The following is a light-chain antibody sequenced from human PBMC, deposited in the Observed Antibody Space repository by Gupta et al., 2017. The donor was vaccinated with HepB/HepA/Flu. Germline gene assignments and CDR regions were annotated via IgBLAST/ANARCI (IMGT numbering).Light chain of an antibody. V-gene: IGKV3-11*01. J-gene: IGKJ1*01. Sequence: IVLTQSPATLSLSPGERATLSCRASQSVSSYLAWYKQKPGQAPRLLIYDASNRDTGIPARFSGSGSGTDLTLTISSREQEDFAVYFCQQRSNWPPWTFGQGTKVEIK. CDR2: DAS. CDR3: QQRSNWPPWT. CDR1: QSVSSY.